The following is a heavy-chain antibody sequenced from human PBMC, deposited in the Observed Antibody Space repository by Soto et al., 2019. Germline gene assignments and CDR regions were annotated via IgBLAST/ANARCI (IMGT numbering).Heavy chain of an antibody. Sequence: QVHLVQSGTEVKKPGSSVRVSCQASGGTFRDYGVSWVRQAPGQGLEWIGGILPILGTTNYAQKFRARVTITADGSTGTVYMDLSRLTSEDTAVYYCGRGGFWSQDVCYSRGGEIDHWAQGTLVTVSS. J-gene: IGHJ4*02. V-gene: IGHV1-69*01. D-gene: IGHD3-3*01. CDR2: ILPILGTT. CDR1: GGTFRDYG. CDR3: GRGGFWSQDVCYSRGGEIDH.